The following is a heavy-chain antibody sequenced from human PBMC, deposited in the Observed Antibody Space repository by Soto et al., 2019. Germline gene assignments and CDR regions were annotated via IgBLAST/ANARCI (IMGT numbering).Heavy chain of an antibody. J-gene: IGHJ4*02. D-gene: IGHD6-19*01. CDR2: IKSKTDGGTT. CDR1: GFTFSNAW. V-gene: IGHV3-15*01. Sequence: GGSLRLSCAASGFTFSNAWMSWVRDAPGKGLEWVGRIKSKTDGGTTDYAAPVKGRFTISRDDSKNTLYLQMNSLKTENTAVYYCTTGSSGWYSYGYWGQGTLVTVSS. CDR3: TTGSSGWYSYGY.